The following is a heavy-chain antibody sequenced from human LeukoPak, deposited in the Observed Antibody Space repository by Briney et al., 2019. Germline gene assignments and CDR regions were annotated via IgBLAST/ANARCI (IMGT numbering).Heavy chain of an antibody. J-gene: IGHJ4*01. CDR1: GYTFTGYY. D-gene: IGHD1-1*01. CDR2: VNPNTGGT. V-gene: IGHV1-2*02. CDR3: ARDGHPYNRNDFDY. Sequence: ASVKVSCKASGYTFTGYYMHWVRQAAGQGLAWMGWVNPNTGGTYYAQRFQGSVTMPMDTSISTAYLELRSLKSDDTAVYYCARDGHPYNRNDFDYWGQGTLVTVSS.